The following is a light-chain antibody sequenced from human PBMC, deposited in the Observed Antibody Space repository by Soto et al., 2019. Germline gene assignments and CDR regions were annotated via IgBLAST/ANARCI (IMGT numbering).Light chain of an antibody. CDR3: QQFNNYPLT. J-gene: IGKJ5*01. CDR2: DAS. Sequence: AIQLTQSPSSLSASVGDRVTITCRASQGVSSSLAWYQQKPGTAPKLLIYDASDLETGVPSRFRRSGSGADFTLTISSLQPEDFATYYCQQFNNYPLTFGQGTRLEIK. CDR1: QGVSSS. V-gene: IGKV1D-13*01.